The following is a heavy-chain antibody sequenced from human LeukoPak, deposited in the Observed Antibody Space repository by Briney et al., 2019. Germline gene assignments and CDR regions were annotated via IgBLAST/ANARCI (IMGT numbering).Heavy chain of an antibody. CDR1: GGSISSYY. CDR2: IYYSGST. V-gene: IGHV4-59*01. Sequence: PSETLSLTCTVSGGSISSYYWSWIRQPPGKGLEWIRYIYYSGSTNYNPSLKSRVTISVDTSKNQFSLKLSSVTAADTAVYYCARGLYDFRIGVVSYFDYWGQGTLVTVSS. J-gene: IGHJ4*03. CDR3: ARGLYDFRIGVVSYFDY. D-gene: IGHD3-3*01.